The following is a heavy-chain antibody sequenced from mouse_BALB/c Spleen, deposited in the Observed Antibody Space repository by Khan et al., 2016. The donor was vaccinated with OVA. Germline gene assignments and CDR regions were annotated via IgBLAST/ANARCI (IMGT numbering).Heavy chain of an antibody. CDR1: GFPFSSFG. V-gene: IGHV5-17*02. D-gene: IGHD2-12*01. J-gene: IGHJ3*01. Sequence: VELVESGAGLVQPGGSRKLSCAASGFPFSSFGMHWVRQAPGKGLEWVAYIGSDSNTIYYADTVKSRITISSDDPKNSLVLQMTSLRSEDTAMYDCASSRYWSWFASWGQGTLVTVSS. CDR3: ASSRYWSWFAS. CDR2: IGSDSNTI.